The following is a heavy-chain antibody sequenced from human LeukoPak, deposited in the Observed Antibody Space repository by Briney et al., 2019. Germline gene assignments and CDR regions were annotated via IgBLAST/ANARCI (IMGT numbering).Heavy chain of an antibody. CDR1: GFTFSSYE. CDR2: IKQDGSEK. J-gene: IGHJ3*02. V-gene: IGHV3-7*01. D-gene: IGHD6-13*01. CDR3: ARGANRWDAFDI. Sequence: GGSLRLSCAASGFTFSSYEMNWVRQAPGKGLEWVANIKQDGSEKYYVDSVKGRFTISRDNAKNSLYLQMNSLRAEDTAVYYCARGANRWDAFDIWGQGTMVTVSS.